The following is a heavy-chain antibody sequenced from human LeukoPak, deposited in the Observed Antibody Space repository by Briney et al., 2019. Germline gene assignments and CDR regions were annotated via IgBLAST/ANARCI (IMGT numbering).Heavy chain of an antibody. J-gene: IGHJ4*02. Sequence: GGSLRLSCAASGFTFSIYEMNWVRQAPGKGLEWISYISSSGSTIYYADSVKGRFTISRDNAKNSLYLQMNSLRAEDTAVYYCARAGYSSGCLDYWGQGTLVTVSS. V-gene: IGHV3-48*03. CDR2: ISSSGSTI. CDR1: GFTFSIYE. CDR3: ARAGYSSGCLDY. D-gene: IGHD6-19*01.